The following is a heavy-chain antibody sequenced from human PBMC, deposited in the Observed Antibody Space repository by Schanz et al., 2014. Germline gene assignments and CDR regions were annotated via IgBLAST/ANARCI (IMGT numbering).Heavy chain of an antibody. CDR1: GFTFNSYA. D-gene: IGHD3-10*01. CDR2: MSYNGSIK. V-gene: IGHV3-33*01. Sequence: QVQLVESGGGAVRPGGSLRLSCAASGFTFNSYAMTWVRQAPGKGLEWVAAMSYNGSIKYYGDSVKGRFTISRDNAKNSLYLQMNSLRAEDTAVYYCARANYRRKINFDYWGRGTLVTASS. CDR3: ARANYRRKINFDY. J-gene: IGHJ4*02.